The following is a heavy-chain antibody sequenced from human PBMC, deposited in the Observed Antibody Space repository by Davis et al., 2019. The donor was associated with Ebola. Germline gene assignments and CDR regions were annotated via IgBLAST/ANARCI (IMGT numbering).Heavy chain of an antibody. CDR1: GFTFSSYD. D-gene: IGHD3-10*01. V-gene: IGHV3-13*01. J-gene: IGHJ4*02. CDR3: ARVFQGVTFY. Sequence: GESLKISCAASGFTFSSYDMHWVRQVTGKSLEWVSAIGTAGDTYYPGSVKGRFTISRENARNSLYLQMNSLRAEDTAVYYCARVFQGVTFYWGQGTLVTVSS. CDR2: IGTAGDT.